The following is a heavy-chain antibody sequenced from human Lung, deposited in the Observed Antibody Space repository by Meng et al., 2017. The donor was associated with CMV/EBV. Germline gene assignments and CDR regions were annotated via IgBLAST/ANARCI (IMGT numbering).Heavy chain of an antibody. Sequence: SVXVSXXASGGTYSTYGISWVRQAPGQGLEWMGGIITLFGTPNYAQRFQGRVTSTTDESTSTTYMELRSLRSEDTAVYYCARSLMTTVTTLGYWGQGTLVTVSS. CDR3: ARSLMTTVTTLGY. V-gene: IGHV1-69*05. D-gene: IGHD4-17*01. J-gene: IGHJ4*02. CDR2: IITLFGTP. CDR1: GGTYSTYG.